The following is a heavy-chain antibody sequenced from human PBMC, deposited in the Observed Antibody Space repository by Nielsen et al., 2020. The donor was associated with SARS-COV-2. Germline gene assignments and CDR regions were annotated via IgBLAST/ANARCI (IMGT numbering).Heavy chain of an antibody. D-gene: IGHD6-13*01. J-gene: IGHJ3*01. CDR3: ARHTVYSSTWFAFDL. Sequence: ASVKVSCKASGHTFANYGLTWVRQAPGQGLEWMGWSRPQNGNTNFAQKFQGRVTVTTDTSTNTVYMELRSLRSDDTAVYYCARHTVYSSTWFAFDLWGQGTMVTVSS. CDR1: GHTFANYG. V-gene: IGHV1-18*04. CDR2: SRPQNGNT.